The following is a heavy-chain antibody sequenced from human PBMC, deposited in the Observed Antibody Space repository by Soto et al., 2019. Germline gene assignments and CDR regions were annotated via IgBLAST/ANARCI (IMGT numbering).Heavy chain of an antibody. CDR1: GVTFSSYA. V-gene: IGHV1-69*13. J-gene: IGHJ6*02. CDR3: AGDGAPRCSSTSCYDYYYGMDV. Sequence: SVKVSCKASGVTFSSYAISWLRQDPGQGLEWRGGIIPIFGTANYAHKIQGRLTITWDESRRTADMELTSLGAEXTSVYYCAGDGAPRCSSTSCYDYYYGMDVGGRGTTVTVSS. D-gene: IGHD2-2*01. CDR2: IIPIFGTA.